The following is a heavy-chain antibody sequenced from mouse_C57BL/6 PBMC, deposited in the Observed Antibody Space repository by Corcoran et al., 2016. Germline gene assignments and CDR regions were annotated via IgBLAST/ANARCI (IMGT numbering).Heavy chain of an antibody. CDR2: IYPGDGDT. J-gene: IGHJ4*01. Sequence: QVQLQQSGAELVKPGASVKISCKASGYAFSSYWMNWVKQRPGKGLEWIGQIYPGDGDTNYNGTFKGKATLTADKSSSTDYMQLSSLTSEDSAVYFCARLVYDYDDYAMDYWGQGTSVTVSS. CDR1: GYAFSSYW. D-gene: IGHD2-4*01. V-gene: IGHV1-80*01. CDR3: ARLVYDYDDYAMDY.